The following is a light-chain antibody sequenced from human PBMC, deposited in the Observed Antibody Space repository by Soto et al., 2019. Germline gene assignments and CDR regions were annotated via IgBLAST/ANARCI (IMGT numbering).Light chain of an antibody. CDR1: SSDVGDNNY. J-gene: IGLJ2*01. V-gene: IGLV2-14*01. CDR2: EVS. Sequence: QSALTQPASVSGSPGQSINISCNGTSSDVGDNNYVSWYQQRPGKAPKLIIFEVSHRPSGVSDRFTGSKSGNTASLTISGLQAEDEADYHCSSYTSSTTLVFGGGTKLTVL. CDR3: SSYTSSTTLV.